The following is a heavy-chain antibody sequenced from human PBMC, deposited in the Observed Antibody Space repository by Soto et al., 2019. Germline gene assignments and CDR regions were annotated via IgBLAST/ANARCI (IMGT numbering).Heavy chain of an antibody. CDR3: ASGAMATSLWDY. J-gene: IGHJ4*02. D-gene: IGHD5-12*01. V-gene: IGHV1-69*02. Sequence: QVQLVQSGAEVKKPGSSVKVSCKASGGTFSSYTISWVRQAPGQGLEWMGRIIPILGIANYAQKFQGRVTITADKSTSTAYMELSSLRSEDTAVYYCASGAMATSLWDYWGQGTLVTVSS. CDR2: IIPILGIA. CDR1: GGTFSSYT.